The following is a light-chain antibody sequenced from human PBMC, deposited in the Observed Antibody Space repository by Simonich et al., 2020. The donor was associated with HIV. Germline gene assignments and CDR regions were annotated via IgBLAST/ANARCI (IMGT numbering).Light chain of an antibody. CDR1: QRVRSSY. Sequence: EIVLTQSPGTLSLSPGERATLSCRASQRVRSSYLAWYQQKPGQAPRLLIYGASSRATGIPDRFSGSGSGTDFTLTINRLEPEDFAVYYCQQEGSSPPYTFGQGTKLEIK. V-gene: IGKV3-20*01. J-gene: IGKJ2*01. CDR2: GAS. CDR3: QQEGSSPPYT.